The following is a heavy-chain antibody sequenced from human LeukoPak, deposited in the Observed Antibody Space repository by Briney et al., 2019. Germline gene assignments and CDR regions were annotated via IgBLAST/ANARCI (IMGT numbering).Heavy chain of an antibody. D-gene: IGHD3-22*01. CDR2: IYYSGST. V-gene: IGHV4-4*02. CDR3: ARDRYYEPFNY. Sequence: PGGSLRLSCAASGFTFSNAWMSWVRQPPGKGLEWIGSIYYSGSTYYNPSLKSRVTISVDTSKNQFSLKLISVTAADTAVYYCARDRYYEPFNYWGQGTLVTVSS. CDR1: GFTFSNAW. J-gene: IGHJ4*02.